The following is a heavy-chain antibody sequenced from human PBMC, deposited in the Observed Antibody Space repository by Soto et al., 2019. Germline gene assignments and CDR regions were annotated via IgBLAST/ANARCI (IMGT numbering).Heavy chain of an antibody. D-gene: IGHD5-12*01. CDR1: DDSINSDKYY. Sequence: PSETLSLTCSVSDDSINSDKYYWGWIRQPPGKGLEWIGSIYYRGNAYYNPSLQTRVTISLDKSKSQFSLKLNSVTAADSAVYFCARLEGLATISYFFDFWGPGALVIVSS. J-gene: IGHJ4*02. V-gene: IGHV4-39*01. CDR2: IYYRGNA. CDR3: ARLEGLATISYFFDF.